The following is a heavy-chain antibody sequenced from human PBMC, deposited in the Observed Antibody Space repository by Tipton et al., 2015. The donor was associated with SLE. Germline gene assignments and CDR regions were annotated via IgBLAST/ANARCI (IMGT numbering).Heavy chain of an antibody. V-gene: IGHV4-39*07. CDR2: IYYSGST. D-gene: IGHD5-18*01. Sequence: LRLSCTVSGGSIGSSSYYWGWIRQPPGKGLEWIGSIYYSGSTYYNPSLKSRVTISVDTSKNQFSLKLSSVTAADTAVYYCASGWIQLWLDYWGQGTLVTVSS. J-gene: IGHJ4*02. CDR3: ASGWIQLWLDY. CDR1: GGSIGSSSYY.